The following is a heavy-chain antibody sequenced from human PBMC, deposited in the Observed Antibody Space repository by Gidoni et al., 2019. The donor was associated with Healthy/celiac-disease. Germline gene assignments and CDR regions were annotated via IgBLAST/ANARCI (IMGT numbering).Heavy chain of an antibody. V-gene: IGHV2-5*02. CDR2: IYWDDDK. J-gene: IGHJ1*01. CDR3: AHRGYDSSGYYRAEYFQH. D-gene: IGHD3-22*01. CDR1: GFSLRTSGVG. Sequence: QITLKESGPTLVKPTQTLTLTCTFSGFSLRTSGVGVGWIRQPPGKALEWLALIYWDDDKRYSPSLKSRLTITKDTSKNQVVLTMTNMDPVDTATYYCAHRGYDSSGYYRAEYFQHWGQGTLVTVSS.